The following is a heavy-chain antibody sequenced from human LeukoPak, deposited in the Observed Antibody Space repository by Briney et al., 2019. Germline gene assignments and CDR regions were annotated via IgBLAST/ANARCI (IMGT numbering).Heavy chain of an antibody. V-gene: IGHV3-30*18. D-gene: IGHD3-22*01. CDR3: VKAGYYDSSGYYYYLDY. CDR1: GFSFSSCG. Sequence: PGGSLRLSCGASGFSFSSCGMHWVRQTPDKGLEWVAAIAKDGTDIHYVDSVKGRFTISRDNSRNTLYLQMFSLSTEDTAVYYCVKAGYYDSSGYYYYLDYWGQGTLVSVSS. J-gene: IGHJ4*02. CDR2: IAKDGTDI.